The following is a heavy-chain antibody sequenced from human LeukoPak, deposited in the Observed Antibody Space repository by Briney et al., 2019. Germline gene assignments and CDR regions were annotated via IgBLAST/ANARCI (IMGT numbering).Heavy chain of an antibody. CDR3: ARDFQPGIAAAGTDY. Sequence: ASVKVSCKASRYTFTGYYMHWVRQAPGQGLEWMGWINPNSGGTNYAQKFQGRVTMTRDTSISTAYMELSRLRSDDTAVYYCARDFQPGIAAAGTDYWGQGTLVTVSS. D-gene: IGHD6-13*01. V-gene: IGHV1-2*02. J-gene: IGHJ4*02. CDR2: INPNSGGT. CDR1: RYTFTGYY.